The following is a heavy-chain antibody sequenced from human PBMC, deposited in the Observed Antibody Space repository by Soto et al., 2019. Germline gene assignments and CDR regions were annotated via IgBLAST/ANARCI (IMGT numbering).Heavy chain of an antibody. J-gene: IGHJ3*02. Sequence: SVKVSCKASGGTFSSYTISWVRQAPGQGLEWMGRIIPILGIANYAQKFQGRVTITADKSTSTAYMELSSLRSEDTAVYYCAIWVSARGYCSGGSCPDAFDIWGQGTMVTVSS. CDR2: IIPILGIA. CDR1: GGTFSSYT. CDR3: AIWVSARGYCSGGSCPDAFDI. D-gene: IGHD2-15*01. V-gene: IGHV1-69*02.